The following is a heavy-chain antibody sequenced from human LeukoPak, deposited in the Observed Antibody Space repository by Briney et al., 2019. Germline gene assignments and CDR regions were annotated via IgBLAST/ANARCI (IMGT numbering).Heavy chain of an antibody. CDR2: VKPDGNEK. V-gene: IGHV3-7*01. J-gene: IGHJ4*02. CDR1: GFTFSSYW. CDR3: ARGTN. D-gene: IGHD1/OR15-1a*01. Sequence: GGSLRLSCGVSGFTFSSYWMTWARQAPGRGLEWVATVKPDGNEKFYVDSVKGRFAISRDNARNSVYLEMNSLRVEDTAVYLCARGTNWGQGTLVTVSS.